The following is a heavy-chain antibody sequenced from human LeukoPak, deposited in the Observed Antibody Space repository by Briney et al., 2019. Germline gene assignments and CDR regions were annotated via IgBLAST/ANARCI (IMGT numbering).Heavy chain of an antibody. CDR3: TRHKVDTTMVIPFDY. D-gene: IGHD5-18*01. Sequence: GGSLRLSCAASGFTFSSYAMSWVRQAPGKGLEWVSAISGSGGSTYYADSVKGRFTISRDNSKNTLYLQMNSLRAEDTAVYYCTRHKVDTTMVIPFDYWGQGTLVTVSS. CDR2: ISGSGGST. V-gene: IGHV3-23*01. J-gene: IGHJ4*02. CDR1: GFTFSSYA.